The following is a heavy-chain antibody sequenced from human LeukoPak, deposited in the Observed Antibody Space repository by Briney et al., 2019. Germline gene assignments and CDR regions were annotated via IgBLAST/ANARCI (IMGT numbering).Heavy chain of an antibody. CDR2: LSHAGNT. J-gene: IGHJ4*02. Sequence: SETLSLTCSVSGDSVRNDFYYWGWIRQPPGKGLEWVACLSHAGNTWYNPSLESRVTLSVDTSKSQFSLKLSSVTAADTAVYYCARHLYSESYYFWGPGTLVTVSS. V-gene: IGHV4-39*01. CDR1: GDSVRNDFYY. D-gene: IGHD1-26*01. CDR3: ARHLYSESYYF.